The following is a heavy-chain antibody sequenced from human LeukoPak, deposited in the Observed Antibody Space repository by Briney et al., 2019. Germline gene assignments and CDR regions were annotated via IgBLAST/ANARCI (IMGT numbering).Heavy chain of an antibody. D-gene: IGHD3-10*01. V-gene: IGHV1-69*13. CDR2: IIPIFGTA. J-gene: IGHJ4*02. CDR1: GGTFSSYS. CDR3: ARLSSAPPTAPITMVRGGSYLTGDY. Sequence: SVKVSCKASGGTFSSYSIRWVRQAPGQGLEWMGGIIPIFGTANYAQKFQGRVTITADESTRTAYMELSSLRSEDTAVYYCARLSSAPPTAPITMVRGGSYLTGDYWGQGTLVTVSS.